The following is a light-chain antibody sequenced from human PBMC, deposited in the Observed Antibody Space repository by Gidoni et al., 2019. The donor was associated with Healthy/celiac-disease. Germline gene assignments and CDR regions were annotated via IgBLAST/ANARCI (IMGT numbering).Light chain of an antibody. CDR3: QQYNSYSWT. J-gene: IGKJ1*01. V-gene: IGKV1-5*01. CDR1: QSIRSW. Sequence: EIQKTQFPSTLPASVGDRVTITFRASQSIRSWLAWYLQKPGKAPKLLIYDASSLESGVPSRFSGSGSGTEFTLTISSLQPDDFATYYCQQYNSYSWTFGQGTKVEIK. CDR2: DAS.